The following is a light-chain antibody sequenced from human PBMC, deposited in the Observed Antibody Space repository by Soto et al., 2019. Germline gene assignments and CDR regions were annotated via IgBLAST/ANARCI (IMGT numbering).Light chain of an antibody. Sequence: QYALTQPASVYGSPGQSITISCTGTSSDVGGYNSVSWYQQHPGKAPKLIIYEVNNRPSGVSNRFSGSKSGNTASLTISGLQAEDEADYYCNSYTSSTTYVFGTGTKLTVL. CDR3: NSYTSSTTYV. CDR1: SSDVGGYNS. J-gene: IGLJ1*01. CDR2: EVN. V-gene: IGLV2-14*01.